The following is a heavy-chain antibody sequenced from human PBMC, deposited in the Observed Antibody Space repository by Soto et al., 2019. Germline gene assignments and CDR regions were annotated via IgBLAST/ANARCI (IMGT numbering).Heavy chain of an antibody. Sequence: PGGSLRLSCAASGFTFSSYGMHWVRQAPGKGLEWVAVISYDGSNKYYADSVKGRFTISRDNSKNTLYLQMNSLRAEDTAVYYCAKAGTSYSSGWRYYFAYWGQGTLVTVSS. J-gene: IGHJ4*02. D-gene: IGHD6-19*01. CDR2: ISYDGSNK. V-gene: IGHV3-30*18. CDR3: AKAGTSYSSGWRYYFAY. CDR1: GFTFSSYG.